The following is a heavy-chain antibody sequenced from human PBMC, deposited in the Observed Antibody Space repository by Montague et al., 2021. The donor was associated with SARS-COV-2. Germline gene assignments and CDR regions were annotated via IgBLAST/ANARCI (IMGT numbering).Heavy chain of an antibody. CDR2: ISGRGSYT. J-gene: IGHJ3*02. V-gene: IGHV3-11*05. CDR1: GFTFSDYY. CDR3: ARGSYGPDAFDI. D-gene: IGHD5-18*01. Sequence: SLRLSCAASGFTFSDYYMSWIRQAPGKGLEWVSYISGRGSYTDYADSVKGRFTISRDNARKSLYLEMNSLRAEDTAVYYCARGSYGPDAFDIWGQGTMVTVSS.